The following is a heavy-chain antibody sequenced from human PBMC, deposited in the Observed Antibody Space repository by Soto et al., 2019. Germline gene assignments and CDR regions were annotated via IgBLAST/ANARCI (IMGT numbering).Heavy chain of an antibody. CDR3: ASEYCSGGSCYSRF. D-gene: IGHD2-15*01. CDR2: IIPILGIA. J-gene: IGHJ4*02. Sequence: ASVKVSCKASGGTFSSYTISWVRQAPGQGLEWMGRIIPILGIANYAQKFQGRVTITADKSTSTAYMELSSLRSEDTAVYYCASEYCSGGSCYSRFWGQGTLVTVSS. CDR1: GGTFSSYT. V-gene: IGHV1-69*02.